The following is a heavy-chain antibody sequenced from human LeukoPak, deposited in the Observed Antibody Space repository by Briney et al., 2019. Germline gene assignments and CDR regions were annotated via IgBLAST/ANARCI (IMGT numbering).Heavy chain of an antibody. D-gene: IGHD3-16*01. CDR2: ISGSGGTT. V-gene: IGHV3-23*01. Sequence: SGGSLRLSCAASGFSFSNYAMSWVRQAPGKGLEWVSGISGSGGTTYYADTVKGRFTISRDNSKNTLYVQMNSLRAEDTAVYYCAKGHYDYVWGSSSDYWAQGTLVTVSS. CDR1: GFSFSNYA. J-gene: IGHJ4*02. CDR3: AKGHYDYVWGSSSDY.